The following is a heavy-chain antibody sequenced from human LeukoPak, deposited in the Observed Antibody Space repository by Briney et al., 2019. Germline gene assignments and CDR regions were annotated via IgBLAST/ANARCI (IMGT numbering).Heavy chain of an antibody. D-gene: IGHD3-10*01. V-gene: IGHV4-34*01. CDR1: GGSFSGYY. CDR3: ARGYYGSGSYYDY. J-gene: IGHJ4*02. CDR2: INHSGST. Sequence: SETLSLTGAGYGGSFSGYYWSWIRQPPGKGLEWIGEINHSGSTNYNPSLKSRVTISVDTSKNQFSLKLSSVTAADTAVYYCARGYYGSGSYYDYWGQGTLVTVSS.